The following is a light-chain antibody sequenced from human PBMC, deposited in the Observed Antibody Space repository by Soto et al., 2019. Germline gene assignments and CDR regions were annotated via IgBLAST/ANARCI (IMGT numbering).Light chain of an antibody. CDR2: VAS. J-gene: IGKJ1*01. CDR1: QSVSTS. V-gene: IGKV3-15*01. CDR3: QQYNNWWT. Sequence: IVMTQSPATLSVYPGERATLSFRSRQSVSTSLAWYQQKPGQAPRLLIYVASTRATGIPARFSGSGSGTEFTLTISSLQSEDFAVYYCQQYNNWWTFGQGTKVDIK.